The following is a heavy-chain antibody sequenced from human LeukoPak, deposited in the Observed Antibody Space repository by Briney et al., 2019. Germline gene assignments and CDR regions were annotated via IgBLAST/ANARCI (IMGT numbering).Heavy chain of an antibody. CDR2: WRYDGSP. CDR3: VVTQKWLAFDY. Sequence: PSETLSLTCAVSGGSISGRYWSWIRQPPGKGLEWIANWRYDGSPNYTPSLESRATVSLDTSKNQFSLRLTSVTAADTAVYYCVVTQKWLAFDYWGQGILVTVSS. V-gene: IGHV4-59*08. D-gene: IGHD6-19*01. J-gene: IGHJ4*02. CDR1: GGSISGRY.